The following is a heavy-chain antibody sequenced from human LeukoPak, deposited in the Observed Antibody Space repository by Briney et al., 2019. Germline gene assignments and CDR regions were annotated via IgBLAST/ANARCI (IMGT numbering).Heavy chain of an antibody. D-gene: IGHD2-2*01. J-gene: IGHJ5*02. Sequence: PSETLSLTCTVSGGSISSYYWSWIRQPAGKGLEWIGRIYTSGSNNYNPSLKSRVTMSVDPSKNQFSLKLSSVTAADTAVYYCARDQYCSSTSCYPPVWFDPWGQGTLVTVSS. CDR3: ARDQYCSSTSCYPPVWFDP. CDR1: GGSISSYY. CDR2: IYTSGSN. V-gene: IGHV4-4*07.